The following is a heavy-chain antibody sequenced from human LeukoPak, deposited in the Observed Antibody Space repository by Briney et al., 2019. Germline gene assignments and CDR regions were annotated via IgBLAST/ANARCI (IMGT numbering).Heavy chain of an antibody. CDR3: ASGHIVVVPAAIAQDY. J-gene: IGHJ4*02. V-gene: IGHV3-48*03. CDR1: GFTFSSYE. CDR2: ISSSGSTI. Sequence: PGGPLRLSCAASGFTFSSYEMNWVRQAPGKGLEWVSYISSSGSTIYYADSVKGRFTISRDNAKNSLYLQMNSLRAEDTAVYYCASGHIVVVPAAIAQDYWGQGTLVTVSS. D-gene: IGHD2-2*01.